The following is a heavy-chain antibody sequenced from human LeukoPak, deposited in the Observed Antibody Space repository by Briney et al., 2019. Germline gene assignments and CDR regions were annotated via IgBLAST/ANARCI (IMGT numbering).Heavy chain of an antibody. J-gene: IGHJ4*02. V-gene: IGHV3-48*01. CDR3: ARESFGVAVGGTRVDY. CDR1: GFTFSSYS. D-gene: IGHD6-13*01. Sequence: GGSLRLSCAASGFTFSSYSMNWVRQAPGKGLEWVSYISSSSSTIYYADSVKGRFTISRDNAKNSLYLQMNSLRAEDTAVYYCARESFGVAVGGTRVDYWGQGTLVTVSS. CDR2: ISSSSSTI.